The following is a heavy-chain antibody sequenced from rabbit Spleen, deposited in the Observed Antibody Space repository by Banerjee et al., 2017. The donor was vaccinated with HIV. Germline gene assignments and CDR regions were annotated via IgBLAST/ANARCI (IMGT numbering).Heavy chain of an antibody. CDR2: IDVVKSGST. Sequence: QEQLVESGGGLVKPGASLTLTCKASGLDFSSSYWICWGRQAPGKGLEWIACIDVVKSGSTYYATWAKGRFTISKTSSTTVTLQMTSLTVADTATYFCARDTGSSFSSYGMALWGQGTLVTVS. J-gene: IGHJ6*01. D-gene: IGHD8-1*01. CDR3: ARDTGSSFSSYGMAL. CDR1: GLDFSSSYW. V-gene: IGHV1S45*01.